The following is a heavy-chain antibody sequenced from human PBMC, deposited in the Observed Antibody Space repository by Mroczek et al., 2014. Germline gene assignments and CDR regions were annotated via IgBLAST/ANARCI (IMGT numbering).Heavy chain of an antibody. Sequence: ESGGGLVKAWGGPVRLSCAASGFTFSSYSMNWVRQAPGKGLEWVSSISSSSSYIYYADSVKGRFTISRDNAKNSLYLQMNSLRAEDTAVYYCARGSLGVYGGNVPRYFDLWGRGTLVTVSS. D-gene: IGHD4-23*01. V-gene: IGHV3-21*01. CDR1: GFTFSSYS. J-gene: IGHJ2*01. CDR2: ISSSSSYI. CDR3: ARGSLGVYGGNVPRYFDL.